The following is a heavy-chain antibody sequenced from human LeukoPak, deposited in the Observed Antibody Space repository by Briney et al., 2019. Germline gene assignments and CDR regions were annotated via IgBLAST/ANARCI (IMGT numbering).Heavy chain of an antibody. CDR2: IKQDGSEK. D-gene: IGHD6-19*01. J-gene: IGHJ4*02. Sequence: GGSLRLSCAASGFTLSSYWMSWVRQAPGKGLEWVANIKQDGSEKYYVDSVKGRFTISRDNAKNSLYLQMNSLRAEDTAVYYCARDVLAAGSLFDYWGQGTLVTVSS. CDR3: ARDVLAAGSLFDY. CDR1: GFTLSSYW. V-gene: IGHV3-7*01.